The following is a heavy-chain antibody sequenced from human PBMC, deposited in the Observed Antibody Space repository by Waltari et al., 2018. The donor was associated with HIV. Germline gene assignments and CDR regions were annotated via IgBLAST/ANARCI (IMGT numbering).Heavy chain of an antibody. J-gene: IGHJ6*02. CDR1: GFTVSSNY. Sequence: EVQLVESGGHLVQPGGSLSLSCAASGFTVSSNYMTWVRQAPGKGLELVSVIWSDGSTYYADSVKGRFTISRDNSRNTMYLQMNSLRVDDTAVYYCARDLREDYYHFAMNVWGQGTSVTVSS. V-gene: IGHV3-66*01. CDR3: ARDLREDYYHFAMNV. D-gene: IGHD1-26*01. CDR2: IWSDGST.